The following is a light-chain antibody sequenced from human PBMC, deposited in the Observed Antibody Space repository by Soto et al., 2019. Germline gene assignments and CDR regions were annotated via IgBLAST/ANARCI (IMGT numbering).Light chain of an antibody. J-gene: IGKJ5*01. Sequence: EIVLTQSPATLSLSPGERATLSCRASQSVSSYLAWYQQKPGQAPRLLIYDTSIRASGIPARFSGSGSGTDFHLTISSLDPEDFAVYYCQQRSNRPLTFGQGTRLEIK. CDR3: QQRSNRPLT. CDR1: QSVSSY. V-gene: IGKV3-11*01. CDR2: DTS.